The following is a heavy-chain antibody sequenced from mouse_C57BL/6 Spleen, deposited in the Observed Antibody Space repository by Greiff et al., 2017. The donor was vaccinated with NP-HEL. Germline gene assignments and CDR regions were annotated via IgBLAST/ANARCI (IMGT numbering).Heavy chain of an antibody. CDR1: GFTFSSYA. D-gene: IGHD1-1*01. V-gene: IGHV5-9-1*02. CDR3: TRVPDYYGSSWDAMDY. J-gene: IGHJ4*01. Sequence: EVQRVESGEGLVKPGGSLKLSCAASGFTFSSYAMSWVRQTPEKRLEWVAYISSGGDYIYYADTVKGRFTISRDNARNTLYLQMSSLKSEDTAMYYCTRVPDYYGSSWDAMDYWGQGTSVTVSS. CDR2: ISSGGDYI.